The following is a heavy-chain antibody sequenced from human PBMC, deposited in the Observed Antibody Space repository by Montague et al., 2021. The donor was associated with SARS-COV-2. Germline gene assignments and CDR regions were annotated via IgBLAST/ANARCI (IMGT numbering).Heavy chain of an antibody. D-gene: IGHD2-15*01. CDR2: SYYSGST. CDR3: ARGRRYSTTWYGAFDP. Sequence: TLSLTCTVSRGSISSGGNYWSWIRQHPVKGLEWIGYSYYSGSTYYNPSLKSRVSIEVDTSKNQFTLKLSSVTAADTAVYDCARGRRYSTTWYGAFDPWGQGIQVTVSS. V-gene: IGHV4-31*03. CDR1: RGSISSGGNY. J-gene: IGHJ5*02.